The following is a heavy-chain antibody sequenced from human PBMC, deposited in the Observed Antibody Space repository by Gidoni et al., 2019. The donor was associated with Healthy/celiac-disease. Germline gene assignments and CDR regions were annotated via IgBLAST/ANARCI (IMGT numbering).Heavy chain of an antibody. V-gene: IGHV4-61*02. CDR2: ISTSGST. CDR3: ARVDYYGSGKNYYFDY. D-gene: IGHD3-10*01. J-gene: IGHJ4*02. CDR1: GGSISRGGYY. Sequence: QVLLQESGPRLVKPSQTLSLTCTVPGGSISRGGYYWNWIRQPAGKELEWIGSISTSGSTNYSPSLKSRVTISVDTSKNQFSLKLTSVTAADTAVYYCARVDYYGSGKNYYFDYWGQGTLVTVSS.